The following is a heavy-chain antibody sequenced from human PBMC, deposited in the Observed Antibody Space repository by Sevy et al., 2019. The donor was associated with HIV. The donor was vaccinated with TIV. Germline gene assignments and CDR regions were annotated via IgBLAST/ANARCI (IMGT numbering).Heavy chain of an antibody. D-gene: IGHD5-12*01. V-gene: IGHV4-61*01. CDR3: ARAEMATTIHRYYYYMDV. CDR1: GGSVSSGSYY. Sequence: SETLSLTCTVSGGSVSSGSYYWSWIRQPPGKGLEWIGYIYYSGSTNYYPSLKSRVTISVDTSKNQFPLKLSSVTAADTAVYYCARAEMATTIHRYYYYMDVWGKGTTVTVSS. CDR2: IYYSGST. J-gene: IGHJ6*03.